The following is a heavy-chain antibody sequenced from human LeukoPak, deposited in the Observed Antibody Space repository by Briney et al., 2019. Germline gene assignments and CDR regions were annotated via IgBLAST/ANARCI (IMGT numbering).Heavy chain of an antibody. CDR1: GFTFSSYW. D-gene: IGHD3-22*01. J-gene: IGHJ4*02. CDR3: TTDIKYYYDSSGAGY. Sequence: GGSLRLSCAASGFTFSSYWMSWVRQAPGKGREGVARIKSKTYGGTTDYAAAVKGRFTISRDGSKNTLYLQMNSLKNEDTAVYSCTTDIKYYYDSSGAGYWGQGTLVTVSS. V-gene: IGHV3-15*01. CDR2: IKSKTYGGTT.